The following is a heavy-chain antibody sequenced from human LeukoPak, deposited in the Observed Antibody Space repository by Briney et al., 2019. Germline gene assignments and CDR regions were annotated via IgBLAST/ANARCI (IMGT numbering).Heavy chain of an antibody. CDR3: ARGEDSSGWFVY. Sequence: SETLSLTCAVYGGSFSGYYWSWIRQPPGKGLEWIGEINHSGSTNCNPSLKSRVTISVDTSKNQFSLKLSSVTAADTAVYYCARGEDSSGWFVYWGQGTLVTVSS. V-gene: IGHV4-34*01. D-gene: IGHD6-19*01. J-gene: IGHJ4*02. CDR1: GGSFSGYY. CDR2: INHSGST.